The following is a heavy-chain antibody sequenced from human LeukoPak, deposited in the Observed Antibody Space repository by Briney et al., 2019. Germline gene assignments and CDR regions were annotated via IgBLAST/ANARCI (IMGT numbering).Heavy chain of an antibody. V-gene: IGHV3-48*03. J-gene: IGHJ4*02. Sequence: GGSLRLSCAPSGFSFSVYEMHWVRQAPGKGLEWISDISSSGATTYYADSVRGRLTISRDNAKNSLYLQMNSLRAEDTAVYYCTTLPVASNFDYWGQGNLVTVSS. CDR2: ISSSGATT. D-gene: IGHD6-19*01. CDR3: TTLPVASNFDY. CDR1: GFSFSVYE.